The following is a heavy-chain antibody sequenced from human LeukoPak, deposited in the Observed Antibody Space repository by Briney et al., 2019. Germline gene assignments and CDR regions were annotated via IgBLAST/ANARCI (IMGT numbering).Heavy chain of an antibody. CDR1: GGSFSGYY. CDR3: AKYSYGYPNWFDP. Sequence: SETLSLTCAVYGGSFSGYYWSWIRQPPGKGLEWIGEINHSGSTNYNPSLKSRVTISVDTSKNQFSLKLSSVTAADTAVYYCAKYSYGYPNWFDPWGQGTLVTVS. CDR2: INHSGST. D-gene: IGHD5-18*01. J-gene: IGHJ5*02. V-gene: IGHV4-34*01.